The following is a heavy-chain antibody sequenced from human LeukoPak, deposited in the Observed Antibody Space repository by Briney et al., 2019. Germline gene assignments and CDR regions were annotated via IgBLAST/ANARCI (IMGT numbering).Heavy chain of an antibody. CDR3: ARDGLPAARDI. CDR2: INGDGSST. J-gene: IGHJ3*02. D-gene: IGHD6-6*01. Sequence: PGGSLRLSCAGSGFILSQFWMQWVRQLPGKGLVWVSRINGDGSSTNYANSVKGRLSICRDNAKKTLYLQMNSLRAEDTAVYYCARDGLPAARDIWGQGTMVTVSS. V-gene: IGHV3-74*01. CDR1: GFILSQFW.